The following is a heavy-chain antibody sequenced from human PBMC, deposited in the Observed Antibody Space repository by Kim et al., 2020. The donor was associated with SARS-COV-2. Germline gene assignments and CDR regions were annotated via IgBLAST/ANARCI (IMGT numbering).Heavy chain of an antibody. V-gene: IGHV3-23*01. Sequence: GGSLRLSCAASGFTFSSYAMSWVRQAPGKGLEWVSAISGSGGSTYYADSVKGRFTISRDNSKNTLYLQMNSLRAEDTAVYYCAKDVGYCTNGVCYLNDYWGQGTLVTVSS. CDR2: ISGSGGST. CDR1: GFTFSSYA. J-gene: IGHJ4*02. CDR3: AKDVGYCTNGVCYLNDY. D-gene: IGHD2-8*01.